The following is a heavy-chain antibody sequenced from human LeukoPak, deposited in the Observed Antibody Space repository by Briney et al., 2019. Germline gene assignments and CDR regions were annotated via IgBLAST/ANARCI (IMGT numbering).Heavy chain of an antibody. J-gene: IGHJ6*02. V-gene: IGHV4-30-2*01. CDR3: ARGGYDFWSGYYTHGMDV. Sequence: SETLSLTCAVSGGSISSGGYSWSWIRQPPGKGLEWIGYIYHSGSTYYNPSLKSRVTISVDRSKNQFSLKLSSETAADTAVYYCARGGYDFWSGYYTHGMDVWGQGTTVTVSS. CDR2: IYHSGST. D-gene: IGHD3-3*01. CDR1: GGSISSGGYS.